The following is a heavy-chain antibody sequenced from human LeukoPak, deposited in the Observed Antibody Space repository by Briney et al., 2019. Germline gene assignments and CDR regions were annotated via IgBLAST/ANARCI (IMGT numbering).Heavy chain of an antibody. CDR1: GGSISSGGYY. D-gene: IGHD4-11*01. V-gene: IGHV4-31*03. Sequence: PSETLSLTCTVSGGSISSGGYYWSWIRQHPGKGLEWIGDIYYSGNTYYSPSLKSRLTISIETSKNQFSLKLRSVTAADTAVYYCARGQDDYSSFYTWFDPWGQGTLVTVSS. CDR3: ARGQDDYSSFYTWFDP. CDR2: IYYSGNT. J-gene: IGHJ5*02.